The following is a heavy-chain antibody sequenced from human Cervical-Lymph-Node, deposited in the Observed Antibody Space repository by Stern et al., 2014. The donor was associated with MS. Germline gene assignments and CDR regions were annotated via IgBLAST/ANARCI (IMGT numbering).Heavy chain of an antibody. CDR3: ARDTRNYDISGYFYFDY. V-gene: IGHV4-59*02. J-gene: IGHJ4*01. D-gene: IGHD3-22*01. Sequence: VQLVESGPGLVKPWETLSLTCSVSGASVSSYYWTWIRQPPGKGLEWIGYAHYSGSNISNPSPQSRVTISVDTSQNQFSLRLTAVTAADTAVYYCARDTRNYDISGYFYFDYWGHGSLVTVSS. CDR2: AHYSGSN. CDR1: GASVSSYY.